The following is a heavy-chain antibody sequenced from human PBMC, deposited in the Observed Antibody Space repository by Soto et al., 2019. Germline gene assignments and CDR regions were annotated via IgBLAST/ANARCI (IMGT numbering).Heavy chain of an antibody. Sequence: EVQLVETGGDLIQPGGSLRLSCAASGFTVSSDSMPWVRQAPGKGLEWISIIYSDNNTDYADSVKGRFSIARDTSKNILYLQMNSLRAEDTAEYYCARHYSAMGVWGKGTTVTVSS. CDR1: GFTVSSDS. J-gene: IGHJ6*04. CDR2: IYSDNNT. V-gene: IGHV3-53*02. CDR3: ARHYSAMGV.